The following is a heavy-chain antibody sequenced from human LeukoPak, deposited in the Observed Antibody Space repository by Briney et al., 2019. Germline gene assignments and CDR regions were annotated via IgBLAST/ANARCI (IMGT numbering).Heavy chain of an antibody. V-gene: IGHV3-48*03. CDR2: ISRSGSTI. J-gene: IGHJ4*02. D-gene: IGHD3-9*01. Sequence: PGGSLRLSCAASGFTFSSNEMNWVRQAPGKGLEWVSYISRSGSTIYYANSVKGRFTISRDNAKNSLYLQMNSLRAEDTAVYYCVRDYENLTGSKTRFHYWGQGTLVTVSS. CDR1: GFTFSSNE. CDR3: VRDYENLTGSKTRFHY.